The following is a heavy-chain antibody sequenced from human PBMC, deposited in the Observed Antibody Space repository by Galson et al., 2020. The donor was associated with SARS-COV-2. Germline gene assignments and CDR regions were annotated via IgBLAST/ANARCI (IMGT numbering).Heavy chain of an antibody. D-gene: IGHD3-16*01. V-gene: IGHV1-2*02. CDR3: ARDGSNTMPLGWFDP. CDR2: INPNSGFT. J-gene: IGHJ5*02. Sequence: ASVKVPCTASGYTFTGYYMHWVRQAPGQGLEWMGWINPNSGFTKYAQIFQGRITMTRDTSISTAYMELSGLRSDDTAVYYCARDGSNTMPLGWFDPWGQGTLVTVSS. CDR1: GYTFTGYY.